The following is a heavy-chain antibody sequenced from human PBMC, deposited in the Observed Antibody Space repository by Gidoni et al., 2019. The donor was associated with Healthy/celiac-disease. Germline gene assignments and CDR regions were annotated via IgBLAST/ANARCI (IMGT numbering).Heavy chain of an antibody. CDR1: GFTFSRYG. D-gene: IGHD3-10*01. J-gene: IGHJ4*02. Sequence: QVQLVESGGGVVQPGGSLRLSCAASGFTFSRYGMHWVRQAPGKGLEWVAFIRYDGSNKYYADSVKGRFTISRDNSKNTLYLQMNSLRAEDTAVYYCAKDRDPLLWFATFDYWGQGTLVTVSS. CDR3: AKDRDPLLWFATFDY. CDR2: IRYDGSNK. V-gene: IGHV3-30*02.